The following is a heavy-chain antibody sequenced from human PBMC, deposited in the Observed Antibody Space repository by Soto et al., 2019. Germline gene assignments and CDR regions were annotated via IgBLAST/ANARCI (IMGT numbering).Heavy chain of an antibody. CDR3: ARDGGSSGWFDY. CDR1: GGSISSSNW. V-gene: IGHV4-4*02. Sequence: QVKLQESGPGLVKPSGTLSLTCAVSGGSISSSNWWSWVRQPPGKGLEWIGEIYQSGTTNYNPSLKSRITFSMDLSKNQFSLNLSSVAAADTAVYYCARDGGSSGWFDYWGQGTLVTVSS. J-gene: IGHJ4*02. D-gene: IGHD6-19*01. CDR2: IYQSGTT.